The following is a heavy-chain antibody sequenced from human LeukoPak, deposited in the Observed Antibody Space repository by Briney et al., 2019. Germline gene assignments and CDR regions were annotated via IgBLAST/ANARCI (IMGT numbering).Heavy chain of an antibody. D-gene: IGHD3-22*01. Sequence: GGSLRLSCAASGFTFSSYSMNWVRQAPGKGLEWVSSISSSSSYIYYADSVKGRFTISRDNAKNSLYLQMNSLRAEDTAVYYCARAAYYYDSSGTLWGDYYYGMDVWGQGTTVTVSS. CDR1: GFTFSSYS. CDR3: ARAAYYYDSSGTLWGDYYYGMDV. J-gene: IGHJ6*02. V-gene: IGHV3-21*01. CDR2: ISSSSSYI.